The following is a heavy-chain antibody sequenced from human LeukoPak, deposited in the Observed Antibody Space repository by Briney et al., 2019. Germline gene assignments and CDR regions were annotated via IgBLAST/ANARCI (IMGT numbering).Heavy chain of an antibody. Sequence: GGSLRLSCAASGFTFSDYGMHWVRQAPGKGLEWVALIWYDGTNKYYVDSVKGRFTISRDNSKNTLYLQMNSLRADDTAVYYCARDRYGIWRDYFDYWGQGILVTVSS. J-gene: IGHJ4*02. CDR3: ARDRYGIWRDYFDY. V-gene: IGHV3-33*01. CDR1: GFTFSDYG. CDR2: IWYDGTNK. D-gene: IGHD3-3*01.